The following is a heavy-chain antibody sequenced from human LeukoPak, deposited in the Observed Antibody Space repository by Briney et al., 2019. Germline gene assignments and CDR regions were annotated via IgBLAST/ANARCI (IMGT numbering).Heavy chain of an antibody. D-gene: IGHD6-19*01. CDR1: GFTFSSYE. V-gene: IGHV3-48*03. J-gene: IGHJ4*02. CDR3: ARRSSGWHYYLDY. CDR2: ISGSGSTI. Sequence: GGSLRLSCAASGFTFSSYEMNWVRQAPGKGLEWVSYISGSGSTIYYADSVKGRFTISRDNAKNSLYLQMNSLRAEDTAVYCCARRSSGWHYYLDYWGQGTLVTVSS.